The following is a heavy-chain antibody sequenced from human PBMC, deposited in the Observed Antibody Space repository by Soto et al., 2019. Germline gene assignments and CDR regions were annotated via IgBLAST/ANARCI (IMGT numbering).Heavy chain of an antibody. D-gene: IGHD5-18*01. J-gene: IGHJ4*02. CDR3: ARHGYNYGGGYFDY. Sequence: EVQLVESGGGLVQPGGSLRLSCAASGVTVSSNYMSWVRQAPGKGLEWVSGIYSGGSTYYADYVKGRFTISRDNSKNRLHLQMNSLRAEETAVYYCARHGYNYGGGYFDYWGQGTLVTVSS. V-gene: IGHV3-66*04. CDR2: IYSGGST. CDR1: GVTVSSNY.